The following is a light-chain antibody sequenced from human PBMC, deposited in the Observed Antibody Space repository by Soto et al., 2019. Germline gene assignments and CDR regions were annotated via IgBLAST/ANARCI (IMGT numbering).Light chain of an antibody. CDR3: QQNNKWPPVT. Sequence: EVVVTQSPATVSVSPGEGVTLSCRASLTISNDLAWYQQKPGQAPRLLIYGASTRATGVPARFSGGGSGTEFTLTISSLQSEDFAFYYCQQNNKWPPVTFGGGTKVEIK. CDR1: LTISND. V-gene: IGKV3-15*01. CDR2: GAS. J-gene: IGKJ4*01.